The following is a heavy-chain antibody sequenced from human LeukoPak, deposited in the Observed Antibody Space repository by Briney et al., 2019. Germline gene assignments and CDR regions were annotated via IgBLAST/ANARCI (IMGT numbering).Heavy chain of an antibody. V-gene: IGHV3-30*02. CDR2: IRYDGSNK. CDR1: GFTFSSYG. J-gene: IGHJ6*03. Sequence: GGSLRLSCAASGFTFSSYGMHWVRQAPGKGLEWVAFIRYDGSNKYYADSVKGRFTISRDNSKNTLYLQMNSLRAEDTAVYYCARGDIVATNYYYYMDVWGKGTTVTVSS. D-gene: IGHD5-12*01. CDR3: ARGDIVATNYYYYMDV.